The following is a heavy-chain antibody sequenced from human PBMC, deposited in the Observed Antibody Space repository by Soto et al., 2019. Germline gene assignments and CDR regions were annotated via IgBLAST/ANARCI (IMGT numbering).Heavy chain of an antibody. CDR1: GFTFSSYS. Sequence: GSLRLSCAASGFTFSSYSMNWVRQAPGKGLEWVSSISSSSSYIYYADSVKGRFTISRDNAKNSLYLQMNSLRAEDTAVYYCARDGRYCSGGSCPHYMAVWGKGTTVTVSS. D-gene: IGHD2-15*01. J-gene: IGHJ6*03. V-gene: IGHV3-21*01. CDR3: ARDGRYCSGGSCPHYMAV. CDR2: ISSSSSYI.